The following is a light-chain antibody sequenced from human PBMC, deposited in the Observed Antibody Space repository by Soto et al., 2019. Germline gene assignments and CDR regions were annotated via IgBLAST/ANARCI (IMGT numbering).Light chain of an antibody. CDR2: EVI. V-gene: IGLV2-23*02. CDR3: CSYAGSSTPDV. Sequence: QSALTQPASVSGSPGQSITISCTGTSSDVGSYNLVSWYQQHPGKAPKLMIYEVIKRPSGVSNRFSGSKSGNTASLTISGLQAEDEADYYCCSYAGSSTPDVFGTGTKLTVL. J-gene: IGLJ1*01. CDR1: SSDVGSYNL.